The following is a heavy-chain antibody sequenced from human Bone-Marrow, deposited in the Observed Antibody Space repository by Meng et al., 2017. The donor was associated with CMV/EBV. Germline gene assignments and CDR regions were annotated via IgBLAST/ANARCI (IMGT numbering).Heavy chain of an antibody. CDR1: GFTFSNAW. Sequence: GGSLRLSCAASGFTFSNAWMSWVRQAPGKGLEWVGRIKSKTDGGTTDYAAPVKGRFSISRDDSKNTLYLQMNSLKTEDTAVYYCTTELDYYGSGSYRYWGQGTLVTVSS. J-gene: IGHJ4*02. D-gene: IGHD3-10*01. V-gene: IGHV3-15*01. CDR2: IKSKTDGGTT. CDR3: TTELDYYGSGSYRY.